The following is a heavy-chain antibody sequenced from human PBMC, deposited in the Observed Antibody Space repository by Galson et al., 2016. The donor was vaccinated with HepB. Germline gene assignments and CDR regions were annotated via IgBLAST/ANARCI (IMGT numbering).Heavy chain of an antibody. J-gene: IGHJ4*02. CDR3: ARQYRGGPSDY. Sequence: SETLSLTCAVSGGSISSSDWWTWVRQPPGQGLEWIGQIFHGGRVNYTPSLASRVTISVDTSNNHFSLRLTSVTAADTALYYCARQYRGGPSDYWGQGTLVIVSS. D-gene: IGHD5-12*01. CDR2: IFHGGRV. CDR1: GGSISSSDW. V-gene: IGHV4-4*02.